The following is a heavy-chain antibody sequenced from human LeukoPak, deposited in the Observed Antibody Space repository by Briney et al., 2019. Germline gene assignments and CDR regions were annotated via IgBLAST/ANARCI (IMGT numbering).Heavy chain of an antibody. D-gene: IGHD2-21*02. Sequence: ASVKVSCKASGYTFTSYYMHWVREAPGQGLEWMGWINPYTGDTKYAQNFQGRVTMTKDTPISTVYMEVSRLRSDDTAVYYCARTCSGDCYILDSWGQGTLVTVSS. CDR1: GYTFTSYY. CDR3: ARTCSGDCYILDS. CDR2: INPYTGDT. V-gene: IGHV1-2*02. J-gene: IGHJ4*02.